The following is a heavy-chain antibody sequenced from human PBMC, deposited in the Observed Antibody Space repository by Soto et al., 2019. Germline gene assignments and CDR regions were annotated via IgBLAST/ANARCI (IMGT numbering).Heavy chain of an antibody. V-gene: IGHV1-3*01. D-gene: IGHD3-10*01. J-gene: IGHJ4*02. CDR3: ARGHVDYYGSGSYSIDY. CDR2: INAGNGNT. Sequence: QVQLVQSGAEVKKPGASVKVSCKASGYTFTSYAMHWVRQAPGQRLEWMGWINAGNGNTKYSQKFQGRVTITRDTSASTAYMELGSLRSEDTAVYYCARGHVDYYGSGSYSIDYWGQGTLVTVSS. CDR1: GYTFTSYA.